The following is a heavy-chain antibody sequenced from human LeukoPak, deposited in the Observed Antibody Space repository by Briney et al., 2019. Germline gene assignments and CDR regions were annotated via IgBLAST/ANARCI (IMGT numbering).Heavy chain of an antibody. CDR2: ISSSSSYI. CDR1: GFTFSSYS. D-gene: IGHD3-3*01. V-gene: IGHV3-21*01. CDR3: ARVNFGVVIIHHTNWFDP. J-gene: IGHJ5*02. Sequence: GGSLRLSCAASGFTFSSYSMNWVRQAPGKGLEWVSSISSSSSYIYYADSVKGRFTISRDNAKNSLYLQMNSLRAEDMAVYYCARVNFGVVIIHHTNWFDPWGQGTLVTVSS.